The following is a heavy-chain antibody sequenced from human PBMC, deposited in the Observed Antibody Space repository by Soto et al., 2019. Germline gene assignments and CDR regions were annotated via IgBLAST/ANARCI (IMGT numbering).Heavy chain of an antibody. V-gene: IGHV3-23*01. CDR1: GLTFSRYA. J-gene: IGHJ4*02. D-gene: IGHD3-10*01. Sequence: EVQVLESGGGLIQPGGSLRLSCAFSGLTFSRYATSWVRPAPGKGLEWVSGIDTSGHNTYYADSMKGRFTISRDNSNNTLFLQMNNLRAEDTAVYYCAKAVGEYLYFFNNWGQGILVTVSS. CDR3: AKAVGEYLYFFNN. CDR2: IDTSGHNT.